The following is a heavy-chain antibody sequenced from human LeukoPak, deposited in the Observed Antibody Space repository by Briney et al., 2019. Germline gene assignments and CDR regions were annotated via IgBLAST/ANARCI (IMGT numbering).Heavy chain of an antibody. J-gene: IGHJ4*02. CDR2: INTDGRST. V-gene: IGHV3-74*01. Sequence: PGGSLRLSCAASGFTFSNYWMHWVRQAPGKGLVWVSRINTDGRSTSYVDSVKGRFTISRDNAKNSLYLQMNSLRAEDTAFYYCAREGVVVGRDFDYWGQGTLVTVSS. D-gene: IGHD2-15*01. CDR1: GFTFSNYW. CDR3: AREGVVVGRDFDY.